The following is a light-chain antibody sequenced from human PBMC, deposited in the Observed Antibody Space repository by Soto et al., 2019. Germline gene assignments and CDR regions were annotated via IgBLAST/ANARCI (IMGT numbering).Light chain of an antibody. CDR2: SDN. CDR3: AAWDVSLVV. V-gene: IGLV1-44*01. CDR1: SSNIGTNT. J-gene: IGLJ2*01. Sequence: QPVLTQPPSASGTPGQRVTISCSGSSSNIGTNTVTWYQQLPGAAPKLLIYSDNQRASGVPDRFSGSKSGTSASLAISGLQSEDEADYYCAAWDVSLVVFGGGTKVTVL.